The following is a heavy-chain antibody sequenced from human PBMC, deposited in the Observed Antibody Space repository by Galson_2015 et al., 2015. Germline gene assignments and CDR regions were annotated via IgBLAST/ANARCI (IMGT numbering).Heavy chain of an antibody. J-gene: IGHJ4*02. CDR2: IGSGGANS. CDR3: AKGGWNNAIDS. D-gene: IGHD1/OR15-1a*01. V-gene: IGHV3-23*01. Sequence: SLRLSCAASGFTFSSYAMTWVRQAPGKGLEWVSIIGSGGANSYYAESVKGRFTISRDNSKNTLYLQMNSLRTEDTAVYYCAKGGWNNAIDSWGQGTLVTVSS. CDR1: GFTFSSYA.